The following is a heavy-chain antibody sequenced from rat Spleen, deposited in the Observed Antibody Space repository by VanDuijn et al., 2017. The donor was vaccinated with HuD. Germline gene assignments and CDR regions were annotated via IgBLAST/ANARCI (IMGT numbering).Heavy chain of an antibody. Sequence: EVQLVESGGGLLQPGRSLKLSCAASGFIFSDFYMAWVRQAPTKGLEWVATISYDGSRTYYRDSVKGRFTISRDNAKSTLYLQMDSLRSEDTATYYCARPNYPGFNYFDYWGQGVMVTVSS. CDR2: ISYDGSRT. CDR3: ARPNYPGFNYFDY. CDR1: GFIFSDFY. D-gene: IGHD1-4*01. V-gene: IGHV5-7*01. J-gene: IGHJ2*01.